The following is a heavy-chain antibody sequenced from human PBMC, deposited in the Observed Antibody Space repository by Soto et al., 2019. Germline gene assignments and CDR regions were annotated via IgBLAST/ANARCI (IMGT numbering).Heavy chain of an antibody. CDR3: ARSFGGLRYFDFDY. D-gene: IGHD3-9*01. J-gene: IGHJ4*02. Sequence: SETLSLTCTVSGGSISSSSYYWVWIRQPPGKGLEWIGSIYYSGSTYYNPSLKSRVTISVDTSKNQFSLKLSSVTAADTAVYYCARSFGGLRYFDFDYWGQGTLVTVSS. V-gene: IGHV4-39*01. CDR1: GGSISSSSYY. CDR2: IYYSGST.